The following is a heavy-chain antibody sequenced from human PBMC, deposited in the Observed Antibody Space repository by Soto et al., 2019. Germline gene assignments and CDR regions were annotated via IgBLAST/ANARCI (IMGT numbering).Heavy chain of an antibody. CDR1: GGSFSGYY. D-gene: IGHD3-3*01. J-gene: IGHJ6*03. CDR3: ARQRMYCDFWSGYYKSYYYYMDV. Sequence: SETLSLTCAVYGGSFSGYYWSWIRQPPGKGLEWIGEINHSGSTNYNPSLKSRVTISVDTSKNQFSLKLSSVTAADTAVYYCARQRMYCDFWSGYYKSYYYYMDVWGKGTTVTVSS. CDR2: INHSGST. V-gene: IGHV4-34*01.